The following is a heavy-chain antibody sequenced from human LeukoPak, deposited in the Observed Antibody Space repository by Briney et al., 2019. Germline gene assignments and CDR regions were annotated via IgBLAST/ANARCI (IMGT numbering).Heavy chain of an antibody. CDR3: ARDESGAIGDYFDY. D-gene: IGHD2-2*02. V-gene: IGHV4-59*01. J-gene: IGHJ4*02. Sequence: SETLSLTCTVSGGSISCYYWSWIRHPPENGLELIGYIYYSGSTSYNPSLKSRVTISVDTSKNQFSLKLSSVTAADTAVYYCARDESGAIGDYFDYWGQGTLVTVSS. CDR2: IYYSGST. CDR1: GGSISCYY.